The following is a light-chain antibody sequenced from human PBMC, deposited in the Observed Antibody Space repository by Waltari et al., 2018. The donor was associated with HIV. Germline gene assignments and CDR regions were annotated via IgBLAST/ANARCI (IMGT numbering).Light chain of an antibody. CDR1: ALPKQY. CDR2: KDT. CDR3: QSPDSSGPWV. J-gene: IGLJ3*02. Sequence: SYELTQPPSVSVSPGQTARITCSGDALPKQYAYWYQQKPGQAPVLVIYKDTERPSGIPERFAGSSSGKTVTLTISGVQAEDEADYYCQSPDSSGPWVFGGGTKLTVL. V-gene: IGLV3-25*03.